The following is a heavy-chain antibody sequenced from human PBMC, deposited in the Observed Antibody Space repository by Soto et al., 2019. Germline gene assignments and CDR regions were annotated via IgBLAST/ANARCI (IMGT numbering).Heavy chain of an antibody. Sequence: EVQLVESGGNLVQPGGSLRLSCVGSGFTFSSNWMTWVRQAPGKGLEWVGNIRQDGSEKNYVDSVKGRFSISRDNAKNSLDLQMNSLRADDTAVYYCVREIVVARGASYFDYWGPGTLVTVSS. CDR1: GFTFSSNW. CDR3: VREIVVARGASYFDY. V-gene: IGHV3-7*04. J-gene: IGHJ4*02. CDR2: IRQDGSEK. D-gene: IGHD2-2*01.